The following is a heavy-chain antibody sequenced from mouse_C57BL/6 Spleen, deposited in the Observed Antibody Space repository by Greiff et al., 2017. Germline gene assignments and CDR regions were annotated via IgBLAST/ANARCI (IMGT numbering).Heavy chain of an antibody. CDR2: IHPNSGST. CDR3: ARDDYRFAY. J-gene: IGHJ3*01. Sequence: QVQLQQPGAELVKPGASVKLSCKASGYTFTSYWMHWVKQRPGQGLEWIGMIHPNSGSTNYNEKFKSKATLTVDKSSSTAYMQLSSLTSEDSAVCYCARDDYRFAYWGQGTMVTVSA. V-gene: IGHV1-64*01. CDR1: GYTFTSYW. D-gene: IGHD2-4*01.